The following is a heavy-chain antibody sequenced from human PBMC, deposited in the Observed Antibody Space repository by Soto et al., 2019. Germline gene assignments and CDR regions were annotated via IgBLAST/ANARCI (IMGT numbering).Heavy chain of an antibody. V-gene: IGHV1-2*04. CDR1: GYTFTGYY. CDR3: ARVPTATDDAFDI. J-gene: IGHJ3*02. CDR2: INPNSGGT. D-gene: IGHD2-21*02. Sequence: ASVKVSCKASGYTFTGYYMHWVRQAPGQGLEWMGWINPNSGGTNYAQKFQGWVTMTRDTSISTAYMELSRLRSDDTAVYYCARVPTATDDAFDIWGQGTMVTVS.